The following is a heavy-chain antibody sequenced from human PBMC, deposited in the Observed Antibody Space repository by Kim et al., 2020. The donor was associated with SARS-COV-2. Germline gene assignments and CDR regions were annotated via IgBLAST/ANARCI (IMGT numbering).Heavy chain of an antibody. J-gene: IGHJ4*02. D-gene: IGHD3-16*01. Sequence: GGSLRLSCAASGFTFDDYGMSWVRQAPGKGLEWVSGINRNSDSTGYADSVNGRFTISRDNAKNSLFLQMNSPRAEDTALYHCVRGYAGGPFDLWGQGTLV. CDR2: INRNSDST. CDR3: VRGYAGGPFDL. CDR1: GFTFDDYG. V-gene: IGHV3-20*01.